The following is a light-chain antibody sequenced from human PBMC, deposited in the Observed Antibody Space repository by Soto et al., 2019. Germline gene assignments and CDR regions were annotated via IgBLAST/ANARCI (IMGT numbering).Light chain of an antibody. V-gene: IGKV1-33*01. CDR1: QDIRRY. Sequence: DIQMTQSPSSLSASVRDRVTITCQASQDIRRYLNWYQQKPGNAPKLLIYDATNLEKGVPSRFSGSGSGTEFSLTISSLQPEDFATYYCQHYENLPITFGQGTRLENK. CDR2: DAT. J-gene: IGKJ5*01. CDR3: QHYENLPIT.